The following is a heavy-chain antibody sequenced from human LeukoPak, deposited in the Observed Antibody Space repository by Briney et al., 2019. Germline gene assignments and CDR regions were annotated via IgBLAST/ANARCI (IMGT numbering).Heavy chain of an antibody. CDR1: GFTFSSYA. V-gene: IGHV3-21*01. CDR2: ISSRSSYI. CDR3: ARDSHYDFWSGYYPSFDY. D-gene: IGHD3-3*01. Sequence: GGSLRLSCAASGFTFSSYAMNWFRQAPGKGLGGFSSISSRSSYIYYADSVKGRFTISRDNAKNSLYLQMNSLRAEDTAVYYCARDSHYDFWSGYYPSFDYWGQGTLVTASS. J-gene: IGHJ4*02.